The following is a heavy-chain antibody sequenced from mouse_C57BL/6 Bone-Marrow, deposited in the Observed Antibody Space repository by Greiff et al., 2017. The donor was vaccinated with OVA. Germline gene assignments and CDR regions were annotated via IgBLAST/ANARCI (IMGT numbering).Heavy chain of an antibody. CDR3: ARNGYGFAY. V-gene: IGHV1-54*01. Sequence: QVQLQQSGAELVRPGTSVKVSCKASGYAFTNYLIKWVKQRPGPGLEWIGVINPGSGGTNYNEKFKGKATLTADKSSSTAYMQLSSLTSEDSAVYFCARNGYGFAYWGQGTLVTVSA. J-gene: IGHJ3*01. CDR2: INPGSGGT. CDR1: GYAFTNYL. D-gene: IGHD2-2*01.